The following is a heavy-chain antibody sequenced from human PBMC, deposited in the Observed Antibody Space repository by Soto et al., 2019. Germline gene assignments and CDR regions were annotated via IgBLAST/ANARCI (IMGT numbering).Heavy chain of an antibody. J-gene: IGHJ4*02. D-gene: IGHD1-26*01. CDR1: GGSISSSNW. Sequence: QVQLQESGPGLVKPSGTLSLTCAVSGGSISSSNWWSWVRQPPGKGLEWIGEIYHSGSTNYNPSLKSRVTISVDKSKNQYSLKLSSVTDADTAVYYCARDSENRYSGSYWFDYWGQGTLVTVSS. CDR2: IYHSGST. V-gene: IGHV4-4*02. CDR3: ARDSENRYSGSYWFDY.